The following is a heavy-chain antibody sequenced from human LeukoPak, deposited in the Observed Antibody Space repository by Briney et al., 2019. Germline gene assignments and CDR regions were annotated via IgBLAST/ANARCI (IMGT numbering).Heavy chain of an antibody. D-gene: IGHD2-15*01. V-gene: IGHV3-23*01. CDR2: ITGGGDTT. CDR3: AKERSEVAVAATNY. Sequence: GGSLRLSCAASGFTFNSYAMTWVRQAPGKGLEWVSSITGGGDTTYYADPVRGRFTISRDNSKNTLSLQINSLRAEDTAVYYCAKERSEVAVAATNYWGQGTLVTVSS. CDR1: GFTFNSYA. J-gene: IGHJ4*02.